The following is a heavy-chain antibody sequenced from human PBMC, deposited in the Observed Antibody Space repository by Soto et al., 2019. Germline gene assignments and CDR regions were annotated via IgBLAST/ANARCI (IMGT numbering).Heavy chain of an antibody. V-gene: IGHV4-30-2*01. CDR1: GGSVSRGVFS. CDR3: ARGHYYYAMDV. J-gene: IGHJ6*02. Sequence: QLKLQESGSGVGKPSQTLSLTCAVSGGSVSRGVFSWNWIRQPPGQGLEWIGYISHAGSPHYPPSLRGRVSISVDRSTNVISLNLTSMTPADTAVYFCARGHYYYAMDVWGQGTTVTVSS. CDR2: ISHAGSP.